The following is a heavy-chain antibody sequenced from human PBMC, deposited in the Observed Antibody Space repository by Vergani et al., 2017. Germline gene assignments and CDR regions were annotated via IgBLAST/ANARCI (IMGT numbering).Heavy chain of an antibody. CDR3: ASEPDYYDSSGYYQLDY. CDR2: ISSSSSYT. CDR1: GFTFSDYY. V-gene: IGHV3-11*06. J-gene: IGHJ4*02. D-gene: IGHD3-22*01. Sequence: QVQLVESGGGLVKPGGSLRLSCAASGFTFSDYYMSWIRQAPGKGLEWVSYISSSSSYTNYADSVKGRFTISRDNAKNSLYLQMNSLRAEDTAVYYCASEPDYYDSSGYYQLDYWGQGTLVTVSS.